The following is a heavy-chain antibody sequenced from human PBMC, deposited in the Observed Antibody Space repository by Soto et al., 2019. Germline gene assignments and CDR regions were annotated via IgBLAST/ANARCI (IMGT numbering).Heavy chain of an antibody. Sequence: ESGGGVVQPGTSLRLSCVGSGFTFRSYVIHWVRQAPGKGLEWVALTSYDGSNNFYGDSVKGRFTISRHNSRNTVVLQMDSLRFEDTALYYCARWGTTGGLDVWGQGTLVSVSS. D-gene: IGHD3-16*01. J-gene: IGHJ4*02. CDR3: ARWGTTGGLDV. V-gene: IGHV3-33*05. CDR2: TSYDGSNN. CDR1: GFTFRSYV.